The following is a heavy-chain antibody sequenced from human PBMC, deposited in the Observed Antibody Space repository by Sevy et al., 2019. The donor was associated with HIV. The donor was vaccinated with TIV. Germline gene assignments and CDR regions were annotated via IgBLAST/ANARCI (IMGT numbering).Heavy chain of an antibody. D-gene: IGHD3-3*01. V-gene: IGHV1-69*13. Sequence: ASVKVSCKASGGTFSSYAISWVRQAPGQGLEWMGGIIPIFGTANYAQKFQGRVTITADESTSTAYMELSSLRSEDTAVYYCARGKLDYDFWSGYFDYWGQGTLVTVSS. CDR1: GGTFSSYA. CDR3: ARGKLDYDFWSGYFDY. CDR2: IIPIFGTA. J-gene: IGHJ4*02.